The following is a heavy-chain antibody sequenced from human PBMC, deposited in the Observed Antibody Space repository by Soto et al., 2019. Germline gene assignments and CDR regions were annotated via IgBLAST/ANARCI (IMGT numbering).Heavy chain of an antibody. D-gene: IGHD3-3*01. V-gene: IGHV3-30*18. CDR1: GFIFGTYR. Sequence: QVQLVESGGGVVQPGRSLRLSCSASGFIFGTYRMDWVREAPGKGLEWVALISYDGNKEFYADSVKGRFTISRDNSRNTLYLHMNSLKREATEMYYWAKVTEPSVDCCAFYGLDVWGPGTTVSVSS. CDR2: ISYDGNKE. J-gene: IGHJ6*02. CDR3: AKVTEPSVDCCAFYGLDV.